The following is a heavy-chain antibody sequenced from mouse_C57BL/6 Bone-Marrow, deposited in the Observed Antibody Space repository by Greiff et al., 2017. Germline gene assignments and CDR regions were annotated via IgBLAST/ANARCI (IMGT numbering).Heavy chain of an antibody. D-gene: IGHD3-3*01. Sequence: DVQLQESGGGLVQPGGSMKLSCVASGFTFSNYWMNWVRQSPEKGLEWVAQIRLKSDNYATHYAESVKGRFTISRDDSKSSVYLQMNNLRAEDTGIYYCTRDDYYAMDYWGQGTSVTVSS. CDR2: IRLKSDNYAT. J-gene: IGHJ4*01. CDR3: TRDDYYAMDY. V-gene: IGHV6-3*01. CDR1: GFTFSNYW.